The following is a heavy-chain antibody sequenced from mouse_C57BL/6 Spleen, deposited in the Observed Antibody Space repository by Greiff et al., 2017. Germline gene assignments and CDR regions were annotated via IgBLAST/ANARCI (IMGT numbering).Heavy chain of an antibody. Sequence: QVQLKESGAELVKPGASVKISCKASGYAFSSYWMNWVKQRPGKGLEWIGQIYPGDGDTNYNGKFKGKATLTADKSSSTAYMQLSSLTSEDSAVYFCAREDYYAMDYWGQGTSVTVAS. CDR2: IYPGDGDT. J-gene: IGHJ4*01. CDR1: GYAFSSYW. CDR3: AREDYYAMDY. V-gene: IGHV1-80*01.